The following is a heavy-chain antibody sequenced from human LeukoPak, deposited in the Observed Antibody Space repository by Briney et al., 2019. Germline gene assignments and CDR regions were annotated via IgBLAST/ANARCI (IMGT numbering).Heavy chain of an antibody. Sequence: PGGSLRLSCAASGFTFSSYGMSWVRQAPGKGLEWVSAISGSGGSTYYADSVKGRFTISRDNSKNTLYLQMNSLRAEDTAVYYCAKDLRNRGWPLEDWFDPWGQGTLVTVSS. CDR3: AKDLRNRGWPLEDWFDP. CDR1: GFTFSSYG. CDR2: ISGSGGST. V-gene: IGHV3-23*01. D-gene: IGHD6-19*01. J-gene: IGHJ5*02.